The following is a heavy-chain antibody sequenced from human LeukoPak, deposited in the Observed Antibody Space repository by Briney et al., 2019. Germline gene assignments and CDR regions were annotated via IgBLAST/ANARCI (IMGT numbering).Heavy chain of an antibody. J-gene: IGHJ5*02. V-gene: IGHV4-39*01. CDR1: GGSISSTSYY. CDR3: ARIPLGDYERWFDP. D-gene: IGHD4-17*01. Sequence: SETLSLTCTVSGGSISSTSYYWGWIRQPPGKGLEWIETIYYSGSTYYNPSLRSRVTISVDTSKNQFSQKLSSVTAADTAVYYCARIPLGDYERWFDPWGQGTLVTVSS. CDR2: IYYSGST.